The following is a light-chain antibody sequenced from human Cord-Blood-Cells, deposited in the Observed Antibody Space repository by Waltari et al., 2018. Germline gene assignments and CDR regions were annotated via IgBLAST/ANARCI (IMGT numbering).Light chain of an antibody. CDR3: QQYNSYWT. J-gene: IGKJ1*01. Sequence: DIQMTQSPSTLSASVGDRVTITCRASQSISSWLAWYQQKPGKAPKLLIYKASSLESGXXXXFSGXXSGTEFTLTISSLQPDDFTTYYCQQYNSYWTFGQGTKVEIK. V-gene: IGKV1-5*03. CDR2: KAS. CDR1: QSISSW.